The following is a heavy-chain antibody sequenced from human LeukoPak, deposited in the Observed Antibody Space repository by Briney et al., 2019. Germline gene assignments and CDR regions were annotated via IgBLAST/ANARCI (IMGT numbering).Heavy chain of an antibody. Sequence: SGGSLRLSCAASGFTFDDYAMHWVRQAPGKGLEWVSGISWNSGSIGYADSVKGRFTISRDNAKNSLYLQMNSLRAEDTALYYCAKDMREVGYSQPLDAFDIWGQGTMVTVSS. CDR1: GFTFDDYA. CDR2: ISWNSGSI. CDR3: AKDMREVGYSQPLDAFDI. V-gene: IGHV3-9*01. J-gene: IGHJ3*02. D-gene: IGHD6-13*01.